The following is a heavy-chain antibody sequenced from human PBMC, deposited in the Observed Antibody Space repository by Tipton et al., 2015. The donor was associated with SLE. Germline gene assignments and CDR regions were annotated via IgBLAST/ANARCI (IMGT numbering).Heavy chain of an antibody. D-gene: IGHD3-22*01. V-gene: IGHV4-39*07. J-gene: IGHJ4*02. CDR3: ARVSDYYDSSGYYPASYYFDY. Sequence: PGLVKPSETLSLTCTVSGGSISSNSYYWGWIRQPPGKGLEWIGYIYYSGSTYYNPSLKSRVTISVDTSKNQFSLKLSSVTAADTAVYYCARVSDYYDSSGYYPASYYFDYWGQGTLVTVSS. CDR1: GGSISSNSYY. CDR2: IYYSGST.